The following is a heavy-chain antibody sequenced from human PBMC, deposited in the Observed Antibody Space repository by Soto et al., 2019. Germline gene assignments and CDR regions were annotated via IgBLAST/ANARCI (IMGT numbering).Heavy chain of an antibody. CDR3: ASSFTVPAAIGY. CDR2: IIPLLGVP. CDR1: GGTFSAYT. J-gene: IGHJ4*02. V-gene: IGHV1-69*02. D-gene: IGHD2-2*02. Sequence: LVKFSCETSGGTFSAYTITWVRQAPGQGFEWMGRIIPLLGVPNNAQKFQGRVTITRDTSASTAYMELSSLRSEDTAVYYCASSFTVPAAIGYWGQGTLVTVSS.